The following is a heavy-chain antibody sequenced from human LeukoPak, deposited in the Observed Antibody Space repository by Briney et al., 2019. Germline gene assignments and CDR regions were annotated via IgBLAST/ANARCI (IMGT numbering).Heavy chain of an antibody. V-gene: IGHV3-21*01. CDR1: GFTFSSCS. D-gene: IGHD3-10*01. CDR2: IDTSASYI. CDR3: ARGRSITLLRGVAMSDGFDI. Sequence: GGSLRLSCAASGFTFSSCSMNWVRQAPGKGLEWVSFIDTSASYIYYGDSVKGRFTISRDNAKNSLFLQMNGLRAEDTAVYYCARGRSITLLRGVAMSDGFDIWGQGAMVTVSS. J-gene: IGHJ3*02.